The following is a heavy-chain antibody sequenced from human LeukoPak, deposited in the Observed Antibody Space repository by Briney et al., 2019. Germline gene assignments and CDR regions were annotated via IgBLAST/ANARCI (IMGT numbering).Heavy chain of an antibody. CDR1: GFSFSSYA. Sequence: GGSLRLSCAASGFSFSSYAIHWVRQAPGKGLEWVALISYNGGKKDYADSVKGRFTISRDNSKNTLYLQMNSLRAEDTAVYYCAKPPGLRRLDPWGQGTLVTVSS. D-gene: IGHD5-12*01. CDR3: AKPPGLRRLDP. V-gene: IGHV3-30-3*02. CDR2: ISYNGGKK. J-gene: IGHJ5*02.